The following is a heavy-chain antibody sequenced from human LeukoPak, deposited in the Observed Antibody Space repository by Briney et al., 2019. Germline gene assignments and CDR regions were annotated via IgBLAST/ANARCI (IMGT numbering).Heavy chain of an antibody. V-gene: IGHV4-34*01. CDR2: GSDSGGT. CDR1: GGSLNGHY. Sequence: SETLSLTCAVYGGSLNGHYWSWIRQPPGMGLEWIGEGSDSGGTKFNPSLKSRVTISADTSKNQFSLKLSSVTAADTAVYYCAKNGQSGFSFDPWSQGTLVTVSS. CDR3: AKNGQSGFSFDP. J-gene: IGHJ5*02. D-gene: IGHD2-8*01.